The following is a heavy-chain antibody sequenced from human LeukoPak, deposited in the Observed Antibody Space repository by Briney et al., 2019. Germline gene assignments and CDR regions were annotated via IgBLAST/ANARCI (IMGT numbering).Heavy chain of an antibody. J-gene: IGHJ4*02. Sequence: ASVKVSCKASGYTFTSYGISWVRQAPGQGLEWMGWISAYNGNTNYAQKLQGRVTMTTDTSTSTAYMELRSLRSDDTPVYYCATARGVGTTVDYWGQGTLVTVSS. CDR3: ATARGVGTTVDY. V-gene: IGHV1-18*01. CDR1: GYTFTSYG. D-gene: IGHD2-8*01. CDR2: ISAYNGNT.